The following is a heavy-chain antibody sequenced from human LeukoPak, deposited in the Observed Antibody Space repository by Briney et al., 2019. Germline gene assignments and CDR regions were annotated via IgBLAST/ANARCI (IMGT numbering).Heavy chain of an antibody. D-gene: IGHD3-3*01. CDR2: ISSSSSTI. CDR3: ARGGDFWSGYYSFDY. V-gene: IGHV3-48*01. CDR1: GFTFSSYS. Sequence: GGSLRLSCAASGFTFSSYSMNWVRQAPGKGLEWVSYISSSSSTIYYADSVKGRFTISRDNTKNSLYLQMNSLRAEDTAVYYCARGGDFWSGYYSFDYWGQGTLVTVSS. J-gene: IGHJ4*02.